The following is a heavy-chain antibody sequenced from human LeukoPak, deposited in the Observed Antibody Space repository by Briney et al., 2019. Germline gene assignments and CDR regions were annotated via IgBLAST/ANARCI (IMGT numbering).Heavy chain of an antibody. D-gene: IGHD1-1*01. CDR3: ARDLTGTRLLFGY. V-gene: IGHV3-21*01. CDR2: ISSSSSYI. CDR1: GFTFSSYS. J-gene: IGHJ4*02. Sequence: GGSLRLSCAASGFTFSSYSMNWVRQAPGKGLEWVSSISSSSSYIYYADSVKGRFTISRDNAKNSLYLQMNSLRAEDTAVYYCARDLTGTRLLFGYWGQGTLVTVSS.